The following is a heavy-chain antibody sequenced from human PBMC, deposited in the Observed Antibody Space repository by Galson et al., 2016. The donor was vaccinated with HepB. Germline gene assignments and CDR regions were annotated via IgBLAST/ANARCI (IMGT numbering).Heavy chain of an antibody. J-gene: IGHJ6*02. Sequence: SLRLSCAASGFTFSSFAMHWVRQAPGKGLQWVANVNQDETEKYYLDSVKGRFTISRDNVKESVYLQMNSPRVEDTAVYYCARRAETQRRIAGWGWGMDVWGRGTTVTVSS. V-gene: IGHV3-7*01. CDR2: VNQDETEK. CDR3: ARRAETQRRIAGWGWGMDV. CDR1: GFTFSSFA. D-gene: IGHD6-19*01.